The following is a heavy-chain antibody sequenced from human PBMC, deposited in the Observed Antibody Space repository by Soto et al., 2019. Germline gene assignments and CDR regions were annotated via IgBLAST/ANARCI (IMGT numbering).Heavy chain of an antibody. D-gene: IGHD6-13*01. CDR2: IIPIFGTA. J-gene: IGHJ4*02. Sequence: QVPLVQSGAEVKKPGSSVKVSCKASGGTFSSYAISWVRQAPGQGLEWMGGIIPIFGTANYAQKVQGRVTITADESTSTAYMELSSLRSEDTAVYYCAGVGIAAAGGGYYFDYWGQGTLVTVSS. V-gene: IGHV1-69*01. CDR3: AGVGIAAAGGGYYFDY. CDR1: GGTFSSYA.